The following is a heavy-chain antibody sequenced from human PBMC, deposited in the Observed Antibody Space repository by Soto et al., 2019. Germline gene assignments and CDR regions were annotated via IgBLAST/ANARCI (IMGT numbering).Heavy chain of an antibody. CDR3: ARSPHSSSFDLFDY. CDR2: IYYSGST. Sequence: QLQLQESGPGLVKPSETLSLTCTVSGGSISSSSYYWGWIRQPPGKGLEWIGSIYYSGSTYYNPSLKIRVTISVDTSKNQFSLKLSSVTAADTAVYYCARSPHSSSFDLFDYWGQGTLVTVSS. D-gene: IGHD6-13*01. V-gene: IGHV4-39*01. CDR1: GGSISSSSYY. J-gene: IGHJ4*02.